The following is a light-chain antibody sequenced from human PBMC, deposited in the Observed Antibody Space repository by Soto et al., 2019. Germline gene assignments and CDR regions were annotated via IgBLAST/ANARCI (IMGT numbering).Light chain of an antibody. J-gene: IGLJ2*01. CDR2: EVN. CDR3: SSYAGSNNLL. V-gene: IGLV2-8*01. Sequence: QSVLTQPPSASGTPGQRVTISCSGSSSNIGGNFVSWYQQHPGKAPKLMIYEVNKRPSGVPDRFSGSKSGNTASLTVSGLQPEDEADYYCSSYAGSNNLLFGGGTKLTVL. CDR1: SSNIGGNF.